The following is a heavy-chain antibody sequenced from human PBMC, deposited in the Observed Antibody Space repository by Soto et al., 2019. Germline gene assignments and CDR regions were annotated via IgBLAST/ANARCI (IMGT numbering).Heavy chain of an antibody. CDR2: INESGST. CDR3: ARGSGIVALPGELEDVKYDY. J-gene: IGHJ4*02. V-gene: IGHV4-34*01. D-gene: IGHD1-1*01. CDR1: GQSFSGHS. Sequence: QVQLQQWGAGLVKPSETLSLSCAVYGQSFSGHSWAWIRQPPGKGLEWIGEINESGSTYYNPSLKSRVTISTDTSKNQCSRKLSSVSAADTAAYFCARGSGIVALPGELEDVKYDYWGQGTLVNVSS.